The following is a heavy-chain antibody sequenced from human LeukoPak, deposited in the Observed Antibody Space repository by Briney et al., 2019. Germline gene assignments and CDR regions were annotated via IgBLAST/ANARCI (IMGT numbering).Heavy chain of an antibody. D-gene: IGHD6-19*01. CDR2: IWYDGSNK. Sequence: GRSLRLSCAASGFTFSSYGMHWDRQAPGKGLEWVAVIWYDGSNKYYADSVKGRFTISRDNSKNTLYLQMNSLRAEDTAVYYCARARSIAVVPLDYWGQGTLVTVSS. CDR1: GFTFSSYG. V-gene: IGHV3-33*01. J-gene: IGHJ4*02. CDR3: ARARSIAVVPLDY.